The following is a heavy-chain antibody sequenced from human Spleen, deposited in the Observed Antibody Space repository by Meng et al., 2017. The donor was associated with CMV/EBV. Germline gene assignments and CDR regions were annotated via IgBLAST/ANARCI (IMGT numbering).Heavy chain of an antibody. Sequence: ASGFTFSDYYMSWIRQAPGKGLEWVSYISSSGSTIYYADSVKGRFTISRDNAKNSLYLQMNSPRAEDTAVYYCAREATVGAGWFDPWGQGTLVTVSS. CDR3: AREATVGAGWFDP. CDR1: GFTFSDYY. J-gene: IGHJ5*02. D-gene: IGHD4-11*01. V-gene: IGHV3-11*01. CDR2: ISSSGSTI.